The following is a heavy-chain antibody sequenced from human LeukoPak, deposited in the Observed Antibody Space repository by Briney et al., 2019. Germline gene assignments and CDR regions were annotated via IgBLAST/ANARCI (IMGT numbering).Heavy chain of an antibody. D-gene: IGHD1-1*01. CDR3: TRELAGTTVED. J-gene: IGHJ4*02. Sequence: SETLSLTCNVSGYSISSGYYWGWIRQPPGKGLQWIGPIYHSGSTYYNPSLKSRVTISVDTSKNQFSLKVNSVTAADTALYYCTRELAGTTVEDWGQGTLVTVSS. CDR2: IYHSGST. CDR1: GYSISSGYY. V-gene: IGHV4-38-2*02.